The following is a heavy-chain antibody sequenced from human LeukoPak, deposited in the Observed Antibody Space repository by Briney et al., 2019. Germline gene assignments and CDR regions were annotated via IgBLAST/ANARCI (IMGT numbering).Heavy chain of an antibody. V-gene: IGHV3-7*04. Sequence: PGGSLRLSCAASGFTFSSYWMSWVRQAPGKGLEWVANIKQDGSEKYYVDSVKGRFTISRDNAKNSLYLQMNSLRAEDTAVYYCARVSSGYDPFFDHWGQGTLVTVSS. CDR2: IKQDGSEK. CDR3: ARVSSGYDPFFDH. D-gene: IGHD5-12*01. J-gene: IGHJ4*02. CDR1: GFTFSSYW.